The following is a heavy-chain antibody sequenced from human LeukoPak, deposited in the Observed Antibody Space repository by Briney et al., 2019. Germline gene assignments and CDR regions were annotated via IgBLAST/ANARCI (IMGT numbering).Heavy chain of an antibody. Sequence: SETLSLTCTASGGSISSYYWSWIRQPPGKGLEWIGYIYYSGSTNYNPSLKSRVTISVDTSKNQFSLKLSSVTAADTAVYYCARVAAAGYFDYWGQGTLVTVSS. J-gene: IGHJ4*02. D-gene: IGHD6-13*01. CDR1: GGSISSYY. CDR2: IYYSGST. CDR3: ARVAAAGYFDY. V-gene: IGHV4-59*01.